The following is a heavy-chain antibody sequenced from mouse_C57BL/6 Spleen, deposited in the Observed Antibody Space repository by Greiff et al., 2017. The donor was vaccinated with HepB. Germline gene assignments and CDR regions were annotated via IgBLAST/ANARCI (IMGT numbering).Heavy chain of an antibody. CDR1: GYTFTDYY. D-gene: IGHD1-1*01. J-gene: IGHJ3*01. CDR2: INPNNGGT. Sequence: VQLQQSGPELVKPGASVKISCKASGYTFTDYYMNWVKQSHGKSLEWIGDINPNNGGTSYNQKFKGKATLTVDKSSSTAYMELRSLTSEDSAVYYCARPSLYGSSPWFAYWGQGTLVTVSA. CDR3: ARPSLYGSSPWFAY. V-gene: IGHV1-26*01.